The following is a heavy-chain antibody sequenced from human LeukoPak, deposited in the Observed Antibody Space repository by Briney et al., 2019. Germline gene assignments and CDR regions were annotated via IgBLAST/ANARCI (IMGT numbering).Heavy chain of an antibody. CDR3: ARDQRRGSSWYVDHYYYYGMDV. V-gene: IGHV3-23*01. D-gene: IGHD6-13*01. J-gene: IGHJ6*02. Sequence: GGSLRLSCAASGFTFSSYAMSWVRQAPGKGLEWVSAISGSGGSTYYADSVKGRFTISRDNSKNTLYLQMNSLRAEDTAVYYCARDQRRGSSWYVDHYYYYGMDVWGQGTTVTVSS. CDR1: GFTFSSYA. CDR2: ISGSGGST.